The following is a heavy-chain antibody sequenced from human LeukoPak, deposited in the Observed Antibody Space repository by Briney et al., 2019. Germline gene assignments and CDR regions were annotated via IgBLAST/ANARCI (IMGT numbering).Heavy chain of an antibody. D-gene: IGHD2-15*01. Sequence: GESLKISCAASGFTFSNYAMSWVRQAPGKGLEWVSAISGSGDSTYYADSVKGRFTISRDNSKNTLFLQMNSLRAEDTAVYYCAKMRPRYCSGGSCDVDWFDPWGQGTLVTVSS. J-gene: IGHJ5*02. CDR2: ISGSGDST. CDR1: GFTFSNYA. V-gene: IGHV3-23*01. CDR3: AKMRPRYCSGGSCDVDWFDP.